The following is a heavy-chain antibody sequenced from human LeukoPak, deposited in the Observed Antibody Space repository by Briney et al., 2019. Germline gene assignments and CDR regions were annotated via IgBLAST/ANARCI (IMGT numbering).Heavy chain of an antibody. Sequence: SVKVSCKASGGTFSSYAISWVRQAPGQGLEWMGGIIPISGTANYAQKFQGRVTITADKSTSTAYMELSSLRSEDTAVYYCARGYYYDSSGYYRFDYWGQGTLVTVSS. D-gene: IGHD3-22*01. CDR1: GGTFSSYA. V-gene: IGHV1-69*06. CDR3: ARGYYYDSSGYYRFDY. CDR2: IIPISGTA. J-gene: IGHJ4*02.